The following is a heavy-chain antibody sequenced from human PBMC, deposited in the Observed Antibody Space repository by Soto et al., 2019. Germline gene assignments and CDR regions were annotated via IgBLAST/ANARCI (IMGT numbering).Heavy chain of an antibody. D-gene: IGHD3-10*01. CDR2: SYYSGTT. Sequence: SETLSLTCTVSGASISVHSYYWTWIRQPPGKGLEWIGSSYYSGTTYFNPSLKGRATISVDTSKNQFSLRLTSVTAADTAIYFCARLVYDTRLNYMYFDFWGQGALVTVSS. V-gene: IGHV4-39*07. J-gene: IGHJ4*02. CDR1: GASISVHSYY. CDR3: ARLVYDTRLNYMYFDF.